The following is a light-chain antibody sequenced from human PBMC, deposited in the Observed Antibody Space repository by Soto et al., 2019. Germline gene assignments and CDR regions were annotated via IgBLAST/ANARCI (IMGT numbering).Light chain of an antibody. CDR2: DTS. J-gene: IGKJ4*01. CDR1: QSVRGY. Sequence: EIVLTQSPATLSLSPGERATLSCRASQSVRGYLVWYQQKPGQAPRLFIYDTSNRATGIPARFSGSGSGTDFTHTISSLEPEDFAVYYCQQRSNWPPTFGGGTKVEIK. V-gene: IGKV3-11*01. CDR3: QQRSNWPPT.